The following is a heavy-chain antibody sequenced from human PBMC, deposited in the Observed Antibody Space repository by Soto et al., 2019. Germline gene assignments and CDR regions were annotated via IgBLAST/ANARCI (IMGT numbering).Heavy chain of an antibody. CDR1: GGSISSGGYY. CDR3: GRRRLGIFGEATNFEY. J-gene: IGHJ4*02. V-gene: IGHV4-31*03. D-gene: IGHD3-3*01. Sequence: SETLSLTCTVSGGSISSGGYYWSCLRQHPGKGLEWIGYIYYSGSTYYNPSLKRRVTISVDTSKDQFSLKLSSGTAAATAVYYCGRRRLGIFGEATNFEYWGKGTLVTV. CDR2: IYYSGST.